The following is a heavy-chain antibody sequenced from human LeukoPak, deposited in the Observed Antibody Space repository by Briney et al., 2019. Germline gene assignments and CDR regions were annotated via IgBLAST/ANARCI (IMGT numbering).Heavy chain of an antibody. J-gene: IGHJ4*02. CDR3: AKDRLRYCSGGSCYYFDY. CDR1: GFTFSSYG. CDR2: ISYDGSNK. V-gene: IGHV3-30*18. Sequence: GGSLRLSCAASGFTFSSYGMRWVRQAPGKGLEWVAVISYDGSNKYYADSVKGRFTISRDNSKNTLYLQMNSLRAEDTAVYYCAKDRLRYCSGGSCYYFDYWGQGTLVTVSS. D-gene: IGHD2-15*01.